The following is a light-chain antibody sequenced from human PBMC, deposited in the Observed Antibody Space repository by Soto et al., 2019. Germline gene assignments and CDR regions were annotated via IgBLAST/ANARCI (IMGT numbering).Light chain of an antibody. CDR3: SSYAGSNTVL. Sequence: QSVLTQPPSASGSPGQSVTISCTGTSSDVGGYNCVSWYQQHPGKAPQLMIYEVTKRPSGVPDRFSGSKSGNTASLTVSGLQAEDEADYYCSSYAGSNTVLFGGGTKLNVL. J-gene: IGLJ2*01. CDR1: SSDVGGYNC. CDR2: EVT. V-gene: IGLV2-8*01.